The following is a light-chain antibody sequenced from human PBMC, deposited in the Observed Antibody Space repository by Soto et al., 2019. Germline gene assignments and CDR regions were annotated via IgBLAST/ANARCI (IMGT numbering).Light chain of an antibody. V-gene: IGLV2-14*02. J-gene: IGLJ1*01. CDR2: EGS. CDR3: FSYTSSSPSYV. Sequence: QSALTQPASVSGSPGQSITISCTGTSSDVGTYNLVSWYQQHPGNAPRLMVYEGSKRPSGISNRFSGSKSGITASLTISGLQAEDEDYFYCFSYTSSSPSYVFGSGTKLTVL. CDR1: SSDVGTYNL.